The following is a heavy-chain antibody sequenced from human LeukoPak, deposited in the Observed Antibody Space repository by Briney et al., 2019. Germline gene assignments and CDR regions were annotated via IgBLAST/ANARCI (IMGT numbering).Heavy chain of an antibody. J-gene: IGHJ6*03. CDR2: ISSSGGTT. Sequence: GGSLRLSCAASGFTFSSYGMSWVRQAPGKGLEWVSGISSSGGTTYYADSVKGRFTISRDNSKNTLYLQSNSLRAEDTAVYHCAKENGYMDVWGKGTIVTVSS. CDR1: GFTFSSYG. CDR3: AKENGYMDV. V-gene: IGHV3-23*01.